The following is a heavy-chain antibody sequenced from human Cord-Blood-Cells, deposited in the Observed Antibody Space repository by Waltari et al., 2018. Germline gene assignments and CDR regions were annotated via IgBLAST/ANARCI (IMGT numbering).Heavy chain of an antibody. J-gene: IGHJ3*02. D-gene: IGHD3-16*01. CDR1: GYPFTSSG. CDR2: ISAYNGNT. V-gene: IGHV1-18*04. CDR3: ARAEGGGLGMHRDDAFDI. Sequence: QVQLVQSGAEVKKPGASVKVSCKASGYPFTSSGISWVRQAPGQGLEWMGWISAYNGNTNYAQKLQGRVTMTTDTSTSTAYMELRSLRSDDTAVYYCARAEGGGLGMHRDDAFDIWGQGTMVTVSS.